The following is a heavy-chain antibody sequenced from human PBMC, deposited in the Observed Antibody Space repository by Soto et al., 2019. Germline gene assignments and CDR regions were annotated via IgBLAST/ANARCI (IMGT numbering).Heavy chain of an antibody. CDR1: GYTFTSYA. Sequence: QVPLVQSGAEVKKPGASVKVSCKASGYTFTSYAMHWVRQAPGQRLEWMGWINAGNGNTKYSQKFQGRVTITRDTSASTAYMELSSLRSEDTAVYYCARYRGTQGGYFDYWGQGTLVTVSS. J-gene: IGHJ4*02. CDR3: ARYRGTQGGYFDY. D-gene: IGHD1-7*01. V-gene: IGHV1-3*01. CDR2: INAGNGNT.